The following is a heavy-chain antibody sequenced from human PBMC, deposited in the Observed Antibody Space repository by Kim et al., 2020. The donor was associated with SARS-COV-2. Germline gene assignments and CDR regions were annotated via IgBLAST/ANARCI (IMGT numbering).Heavy chain of an antibody. Sequence: SETLSLTCTVSGGSISSSSCYWVWIRQPPGLGWEWNGSYNYSGSTNSNPYLKSSVTISTAKSQYSFTLRLGTVAAAATALCYCPTRGLAYDYYHYGM. CDR1: GGSISSSSCY. D-gene: IGHD3-22*01. CDR3: PTRGLAYDYYHYGM. V-gene: IGHV4-39*02. CDR2: YNYSGST. J-gene: IGHJ6*01.